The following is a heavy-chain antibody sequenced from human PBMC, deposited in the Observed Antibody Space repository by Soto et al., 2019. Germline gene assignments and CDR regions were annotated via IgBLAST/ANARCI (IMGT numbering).Heavy chain of an antibody. V-gene: IGHV4-30-4*01. CDR2: IYYSGST. J-gene: IGHJ4*02. Sequence: SETLSLTCTVSGGSISSGDYYWSWIRQPPGKGLEWIGYIYYSGSTYYNPSLKSRVTISVDTSKNQFSLKLSSVTAADTAVYYCARRVTMIVLGDFDYWGQGTLVTVSS. CDR3: ARRVTMIVLGDFDY. D-gene: IGHD3-22*01. CDR1: GGSISSGDYY.